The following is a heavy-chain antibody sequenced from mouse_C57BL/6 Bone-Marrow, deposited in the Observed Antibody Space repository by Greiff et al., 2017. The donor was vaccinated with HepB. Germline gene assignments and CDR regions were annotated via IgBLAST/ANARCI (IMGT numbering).Heavy chain of an antibody. CDR1: GYTFTSYW. V-gene: IGHV1-64*01. CDR3: AREGRWLRFYYYAMDY. J-gene: IGHJ4*01. Sequence: VQLQQPGAELVKPGASVKLSCKASGYTFTSYWMHWVKQRPGQGLEWIGMIHPNSGSTNYNEKFKSKATLTVDKSSSTAYMQLSSLTSEDSAVYYGAREGRWLRFYYYAMDYWGQGTSVTVSS. CDR2: IHPNSGST. D-gene: IGHD2-2*01.